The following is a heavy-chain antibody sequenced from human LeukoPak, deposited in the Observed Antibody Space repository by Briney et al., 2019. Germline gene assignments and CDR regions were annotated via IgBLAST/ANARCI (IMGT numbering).Heavy chain of an antibody. CDR2: ISGSGAAT. J-gene: IGHJ4*02. V-gene: IGHV3-23*01. CDR3: AKGGSGRDSNYFDY. Sequence: GGSLRLSCAASGFTFSSYAMSWVRQAPGRGLEWVSSISGSGAATYYADSVKGRFTISRDNSKNTLYLQLNSLRAEDTAAYYCAKGGSGRDSNYFDYWGQGTLVPVSS. D-gene: IGHD3-10*01. CDR1: GFTFSSYA.